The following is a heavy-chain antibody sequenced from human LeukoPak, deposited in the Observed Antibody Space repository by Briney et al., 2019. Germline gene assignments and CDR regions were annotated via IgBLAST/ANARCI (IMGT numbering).Heavy chain of an antibody. V-gene: IGHV3-23*01. CDR2: ISGSGGST. J-gene: IGHJ4*02. D-gene: IGHD2-2*01. CDR1: GFTFSSYA. CDR3: AKVHEGYCSSTSCYFVDY. Sequence: GGSLSLSCAASGFTFSSYAMSWVRQAPGEGLEWVSAISGSGGSTYYADSVKGRFTISRDNSKNTLYLQMNSLRAEDTGVYYCAKVHEGYCSSTSCYFVDYWGQGTLVTVSS.